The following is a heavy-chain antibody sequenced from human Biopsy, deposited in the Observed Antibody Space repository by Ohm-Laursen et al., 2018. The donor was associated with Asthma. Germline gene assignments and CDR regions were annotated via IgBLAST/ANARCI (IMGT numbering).Heavy chain of an antibody. D-gene: IGHD2-2*01. Sequence: SSVKVSCKSLGGTFNTYVIGWVRQAPGQGLEWMGGINSVFGTITYPQKFQDRVTITADDSTSTVYMELSSLRSEDTAVYYCARKAGSCISRTCYSLDFWGQGTLVTISS. CDR2: INSVFGTI. J-gene: IGHJ4*02. V-gene: IGHV1-69*01. CDR3: ARKAGSCISRTCYSLDF. CDR1: GGTFNTYV.